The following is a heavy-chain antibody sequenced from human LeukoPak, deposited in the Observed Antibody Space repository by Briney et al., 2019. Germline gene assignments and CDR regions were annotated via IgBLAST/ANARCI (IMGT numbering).Heavy chain of an antibody. CDR2: INAYNGNT. V-gene: IGHV1-18*01. CDR3: ARDREVRGVISFDY. J-gene: IGHJ4*02. Sequence: ASVKVSCKASGYTFTSYGISWVRQAPGQGLEWMGWINAYNGNTNYAQKLQGRVTMTTDTSTSTAYMELRSLRSDDTAVYYCARDREVRGVISFDYWGQGTLVTVSS. CDR1: GYTFTSYG. D-gene: IGHD3-10*01.